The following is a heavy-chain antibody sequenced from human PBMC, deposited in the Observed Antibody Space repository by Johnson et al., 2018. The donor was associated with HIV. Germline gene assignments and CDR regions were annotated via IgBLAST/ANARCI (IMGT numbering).Heavy chain of an antibody. CDR2: LNSGGGT. CDR1: GFTVSSNY. J-gene: IGHJ3*01. Sequence: VQLVESGGGLVQPGGSLRLSCAASGFTVSSNYMTWVRQGPGKGLEWVSVLNSGGGTYFADSVTGRFTISRDNAKNTLYLQMHSLRAEATAVYFCARGCRDGYTCDAFDVWGRGTRVTVSS. D-gene: IGHD5-24*01. CDR3: ARGCRDGYTCDAFDV. V-gene: IGHV3-66*01.